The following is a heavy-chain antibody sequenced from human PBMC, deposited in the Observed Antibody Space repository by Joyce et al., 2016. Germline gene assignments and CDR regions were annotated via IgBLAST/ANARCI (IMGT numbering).Heavy chain of an antibody. Sequence: EVQLLESGGGLAKPGGSLRLSCAVSGFTFGRHTMNWVRQAPGKGLEWISSITSFGTYVFYADSVKGRFTISRDNAKNLLHLQMDNLRAEDTAVYYCARDHQLSTPPFDYWGQGVLVTVSS. V-gene: IGHV3-21*06. CDR3: ARDHQLSTPPFDY. CDR2: ITSFGTYV. D-gene: IGHD2-15*01. J-gene: IGHJ4*02. CDR1: GFTFGRHT.